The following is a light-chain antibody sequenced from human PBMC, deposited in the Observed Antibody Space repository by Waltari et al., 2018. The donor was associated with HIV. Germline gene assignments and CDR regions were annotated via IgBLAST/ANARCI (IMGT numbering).Light chain of an antibody. J-gene: IGLJ3*02. CDR3: CSYAGSYTRV. CDR1: STHVGGHNY. Sequence: QSALTQPRSVSGSPGQSVPISCTGTSTHVGGHNYVTWYQQPPGKAPKLMIYDVSKRPSGVPDRFSGSKSGNTASLTISGLQAEDEADYYCCSYAGSYTRVFGGGTKLTVL. V-gene: IGLV2-11*01. CDR2: DVS.